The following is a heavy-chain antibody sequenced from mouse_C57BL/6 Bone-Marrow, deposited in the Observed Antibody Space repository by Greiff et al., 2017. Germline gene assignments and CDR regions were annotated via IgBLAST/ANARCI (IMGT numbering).Heavy chain of an antibody. CDR1: GFNIKDDY. V-gene: IGHV14-4*01. Sequence: EVQLQQSGAELVRPGASVKLSCTASGFNIKDDYMHWVKQRPEQGLEWIGWIDPDNGDTEYASKFQGKATISADTSTNTTYLQLSSLTSEDTDVYYFTHTPVYYCALDCWGHGTSVTVSS. J-gene: IGHJ4*01. CDR3: THTPVYYCALDC. CDR2: IDPDNGDT.